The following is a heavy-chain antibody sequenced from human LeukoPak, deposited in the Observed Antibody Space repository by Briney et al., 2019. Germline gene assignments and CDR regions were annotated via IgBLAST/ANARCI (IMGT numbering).Heavy chain of an antibody. CDR2: IYHSGST. J-gene: IGHJ2*01. CDR3: ARDPITMSYWYFDL. Sequence: SETLSLTCTVSGGSISSGGYYWSWIRQPPGEGLEWIGYIYHSGSTYYNPSLKSRVTISVDRSKNQFSLKLSSVTAADTAVYYCARDPITMSYWYFDLWGRGTLVTVSS. V-gene: IGHV4-30-2*01. D-gene: IGHD3-22*01. CDR1: GGSISSGGYY.